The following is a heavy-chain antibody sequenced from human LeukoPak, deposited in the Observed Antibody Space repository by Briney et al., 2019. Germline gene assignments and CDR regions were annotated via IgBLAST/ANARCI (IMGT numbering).Heavy chain of an antibody. CDR1: GFTFSSYS. CDR3: AKDSDYDILTGYPWVY. D-gene: IGHD3-9*01. J-gene: IGHJ4*02. V-gene: IGHV3-48*04. Sequence: PGGSLRLSCAASGFTFSSYSMNWVRQAPGKGLEWVSYISSSSSTIYYADSVKGRFTISRDNAKNSLYLQMNSLRAEDTAVYYCAKDSDYDILTGYPWVYWGQGTLVTVSS. CDR2: ISSSSSTI.